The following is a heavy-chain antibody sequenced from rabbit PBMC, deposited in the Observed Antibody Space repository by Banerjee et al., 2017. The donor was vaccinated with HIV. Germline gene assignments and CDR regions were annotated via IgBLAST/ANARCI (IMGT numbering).Heavy chain of an antibody. CDR1: GFSFSSGYD. Sequence: QSLEESGGDLVKPGASLTLTCTASGFSFSSGYDMCWVRQAPGKGLEWIACIYAGSSGSTYYASWAKGRFTISKTSSTTVTLQMTSLTAADTATYFCARKGNTGWGDFNLWGPGTLVT. CDR3: ARKGNTGWGDFNL. J-gene: IGHJ4*01. V-gene: IGHV1S40*01. CDR2: IYAGSSGST. D-gene: IGHD4-1*01.